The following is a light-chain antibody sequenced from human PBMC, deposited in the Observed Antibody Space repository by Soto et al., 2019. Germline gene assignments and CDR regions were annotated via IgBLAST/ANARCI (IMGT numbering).Light chain of an antibody. CDR3: MQYTHWPHT. V-gene: IGKV2-30*01. J-gene: IGKJ2*01. Sequence: VLLTQSPLSLPVSPEQPAPIPSRQSTGPQWSDGLTTLSWYHQRPGQSPRRLLYQVSTRDSGVPDRFSGSGSGTDFTLRISRVEAEDVGVYYCMQYTHWPHTFGQGTKLEIQ. CDR1: TGPQWSDGLTT. CDR2: QVS.